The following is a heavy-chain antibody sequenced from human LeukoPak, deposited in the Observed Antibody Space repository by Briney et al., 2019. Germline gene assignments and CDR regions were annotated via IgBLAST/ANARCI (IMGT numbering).Heavy chain of an antibody. Sequence: KESGPTLVNPTQTLTLTCTFSGFSLPTRGMCVSWIRQPPGKALEWLARIDWDDEKFYRTSLKTRLTIAKDTSKHQVVLTMTNVDPVDTATYYCARNYRNTLGGHFDIWGQGTMVTVSS. J-gene: IGHJ3*02. CDR1: GFSLPTRGMC. V-gene: IGHV2-70*04. CDR3: ARNYRNTLGGHFDI. D-gene: IGHD4-11*01. CDR2: IDWDDEK.